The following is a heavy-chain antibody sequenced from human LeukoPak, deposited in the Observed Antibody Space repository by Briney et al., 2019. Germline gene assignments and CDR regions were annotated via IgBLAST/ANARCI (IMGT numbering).Heavy chain of an antibody. CDR3: ARDTLERRRSGLGD. V-gene: IGHV3-21*01. D-gene: IGHD1-1*01. CDR2: ISSSSSYI. J-gene: IGHJ4*02. Sequence: GGSLRLSCAASGFTFSSYSMNWVRQAPGKGLEWVSSISSSSSYIYYADSVKGRFTISRDNAKNSLYLQMNSLRAEDTAVYYCARDTLERRRSGLGDWGQGTPATVSS. CDR1: GFTFSSYS.